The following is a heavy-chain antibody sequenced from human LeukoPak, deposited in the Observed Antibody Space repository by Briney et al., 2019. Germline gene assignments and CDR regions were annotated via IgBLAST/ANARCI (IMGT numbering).Heavy chain of an antibody. CDR3: ARQAGYSTGWYGGYYFDH. Sequence: GASVKVSCKASGYTFTSYGISWVRQAPGQGPEWMGWIAVYNGDTKFLQKSQGRVTLTTDASTNTAYMELRSLTSDDTAVYYCARQAGYSTGWYGGYYFDHWGQGTPVTVSA. CDR1: GYTFTSYG. D-gene: IGHD6-19*01. CDR2: IAVYNGDT. V-gene: IGHV1-18*01. J-gene: IGHJ4*02.